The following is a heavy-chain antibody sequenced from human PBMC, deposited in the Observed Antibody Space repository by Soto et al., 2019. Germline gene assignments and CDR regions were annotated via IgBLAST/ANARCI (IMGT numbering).Heavy chain of an antibody. CDR2: IYYSGST. J-gene: IGHJ5*02. D-gene: IGHD3-22*01. Sequence: SETLSLTCTVSGGSVSSGSYYWSWIRQPPGKGLEWIGYIYYSGSTNYNPSLKSRVTISVDTSKNQFSLKLSSVTAADTAVYYCARESGYYSRFDPWGQGTLVTVSS. CDR3: ARESGYYSRFDP. CDR1: GGSVSSGSYY. V-gene: IGHV4-61*01.